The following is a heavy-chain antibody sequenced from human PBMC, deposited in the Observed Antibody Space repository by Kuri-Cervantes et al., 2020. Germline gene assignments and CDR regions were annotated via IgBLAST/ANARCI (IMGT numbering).Heavy chain of an antibody. D-gene: IGHD3-3*01. J-gene: IGHJ4*02. CDR2: ISSSSSTI. CDR1: GFTFSDYY. V-gene: IGHV3-11*04. CDR3: ARDREWLLWYFDY. Sequence: GGSLRLSCAAFGFTFSDYYLTWIRQAPGKGLEWVSYISSSSSTIYYADSVKGRFTISRDNAKNSLYLQMNSLRAEDTAVYYCARDREWLLWYFDYWGQGTLVTVSS.